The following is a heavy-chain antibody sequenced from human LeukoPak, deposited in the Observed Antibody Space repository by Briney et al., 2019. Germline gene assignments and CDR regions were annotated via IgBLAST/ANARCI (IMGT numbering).Heavy chain of an antibody. V-gene: IGHV3-74*01. J-gene: IGHJ6*03. CDR1: GFTFSSYW. CDR3: AKDKNDYGDYYYMDV. Sequence: GGSLRLSCAASGFTFSSYWVHWVRQAPGKGLVWVSRINTDGSSTSYADSVKGRFTISRDNAKNTLSLQMNSLRAEDTAVYYCAKDKNDYGDYYYMDVWGKGTTVTVSS. D-gene: IGHD4-17*01. CDR2: INTDGSST.